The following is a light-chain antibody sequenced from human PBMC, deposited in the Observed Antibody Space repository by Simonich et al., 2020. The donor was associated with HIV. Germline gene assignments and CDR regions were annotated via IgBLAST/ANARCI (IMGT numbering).Light chain of an antibody. Sequence: SSELTQPPSVSVSPGQTARITCSGDALPKQYLYWYQQKPGQAPVMVVYDDSDRPPGIPERISGSNSGNTATLTISRVDAGDEADYYCQVWDSSSNHAVIGGGTKVTVL. CDR1: ALPKQY. V-gene: IGLV3-21*02. CDR2: DDS. J-gene: IGLJ2*01. CDR3: QVWDSSSNHAV.